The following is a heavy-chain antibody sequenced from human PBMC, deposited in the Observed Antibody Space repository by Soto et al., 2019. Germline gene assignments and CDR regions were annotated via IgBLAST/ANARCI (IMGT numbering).Heavy chain of an antibody. CDR1: GGSISSGGYS. D-gene: IGHD3-10*01. Sequence: SETLSLTCAVSGGSISSGGYSWSWIRQPPGKGLEWIGYIYHSGSTYYNPSLKSRVTISVDRSKSQFSLKLSSVTAADTAVYYCAREKRGGSGLYYFDYWGQGTLVTVSS. V-gene: IGHV4-30-2*01. J-gene: IGHJ4*02. CDR3: AREKRGGSGLYYFDY. CDR2: IYHSGST.